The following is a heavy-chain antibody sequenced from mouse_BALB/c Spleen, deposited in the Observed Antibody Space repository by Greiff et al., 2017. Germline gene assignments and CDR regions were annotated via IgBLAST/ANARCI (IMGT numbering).Heavy chain of an antibody. Sequence: EVKLVESGGGLVKPGGSLKLSCAASGFAFSSYDMSWVRQTPEKRLEWVAYISSGGGSTYYPDTVKGRFTISRDNAKNTLYLQMSSLKSEDTAMYYCAREGVSYWGQGTSVTVSS. CDR1: GFAFSSYD. V-gene: IGHV5-12-1*01. CDR3: AREGVSY. D-gene: IGHD3-3*01. J-gene: IGHJ4*01. CDR2: ISSGGGST.